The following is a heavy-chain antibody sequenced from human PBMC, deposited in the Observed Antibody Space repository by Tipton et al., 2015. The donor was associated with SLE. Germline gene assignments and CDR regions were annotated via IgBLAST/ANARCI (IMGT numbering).Heavy chain of an antibody. V-gene: IGHV4-39*07. D-gene: IGHD1-7*01. Sequence: TLSLTCNVSGGSINSSTSFWAWIRQPPGKGLEWIASISSSGSTDHNPSLRSRVSISLDTSKNQFSLKLTSVTAADTAVYYCARRYNWNYKDYFDHWGQGTPVTVSS. CDR1: GGSINSSTSF. CDR3: ARRYNWNYKDYFDH. CDR2: ISSSGST. J-gene: IGHJ4*02.